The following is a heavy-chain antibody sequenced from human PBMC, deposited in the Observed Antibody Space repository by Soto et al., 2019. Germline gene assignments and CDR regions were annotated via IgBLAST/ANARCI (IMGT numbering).Heavy chain of an antibody. D-gene: IGHD3-10*01. CDR1: GGSIRSSNW. CDR3: ARRWGEGRVDY. CDR2: IYHSGNT. Sequence: QVQLQESGPGLVKPSGTLSLTCAVSGGSIRSSNWWSWVRQPPGKGLEWIGEIYHSGNTNYNPSLKSRVTMAVHKSRNQFSLKLSSVTAADTAVYYCARRWGEGRVDYWGQGTLVTVSS. J-gene: IGHJ4*02. V-gene: IGHV4-4*02.